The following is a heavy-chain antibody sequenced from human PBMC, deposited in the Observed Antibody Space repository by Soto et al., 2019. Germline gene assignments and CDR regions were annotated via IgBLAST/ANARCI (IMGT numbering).Heavy chain of an antibody. CDR1: GGSNSSSSYY. J-gene: IGHJ4*02. CDR2: IYYSGST. CDR3: ARHDHYYDSSGSLDY. D-gene: IGHD3-22*01. V-gene: IGHV4-39*01. Sequence: SETLSLTCTVSGGSNSSSSYYWGWIRQPPGKGLEWIGSIYYSGSTYYNPSLKSRVTISVDTSKNQFSLKLSSVTAADTAVYYCARHDHYYDSSGSLDYWGQGTLVTVSS.